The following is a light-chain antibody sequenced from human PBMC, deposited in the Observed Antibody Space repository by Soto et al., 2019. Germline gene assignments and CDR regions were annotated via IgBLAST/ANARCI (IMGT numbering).Light chain of an antibody. Sequence: EIVMTQSPATLSVSPGERATLSCRASQSVSGNLAWYQQKPGQAPRLLIYGASTRATGLPARFSGSGSGTEFPPPISSLQSKVFALFSCPKFDPWPFPFGPGTKGDIK. CDR1: QSVSGN. CDR3: PKFDPWPFP. CDR2: GAS. J-gene: IGKJ3*01. V-gene: IGKV3-15*01.